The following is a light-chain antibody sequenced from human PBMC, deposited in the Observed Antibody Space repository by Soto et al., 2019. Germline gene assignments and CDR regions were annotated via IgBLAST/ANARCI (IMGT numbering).Light chain of an antibody. Sequence: AIQLTQSPSSLSASVGDSVTITCRASQGISSALAWYQQTPGRAPKLLIYDASTLASGVPSRFSGSRSGTDFTLTVSSLQPEDSATYYCHQYFNPRTFGGGTKVDIK. CDR2: DAS. J-gene: IGKJ4*01. CDR1: QGISSA. V-gene: IGKV1D-13*01. CDR3: HQYFNPRT.